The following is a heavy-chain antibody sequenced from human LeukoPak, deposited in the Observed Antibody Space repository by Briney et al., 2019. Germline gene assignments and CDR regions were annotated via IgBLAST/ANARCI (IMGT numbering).Heavy chain of an antibody. CDR3: ARVSGYDWESFYDY. J-gene: IGHJ4*02. D-gene: IGHD5-12*01. CDR2: IYYSGST. V-gene: IGHV4-59*01. Sequence: SETLSPTCTVSGGSISSYYWSWIRQPPGKGLEWIGYIYYSGSTNYNPSLKSRVTISVDTSKNQFSLKLSSVTAADTAVYYCARVSGYDWESFYDYWGQGTLVTVSS. CDR1: GGSISSYY.